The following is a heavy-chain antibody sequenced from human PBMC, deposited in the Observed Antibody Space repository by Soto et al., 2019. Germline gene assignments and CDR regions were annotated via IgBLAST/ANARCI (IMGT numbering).Heavy chain of an antibody. Sequence: QVQLQESGPGLVKPSDTLSLTCAVSGYSISSSNWWGWIRQPPGKGLEWIGYIYYSGTTYYNPSLKSRVAMSVDTSKNQCSLKLTSVTAVDTAVYYCARREIQGPIDYWGQGTLVTVSS. CDR2: IYYSGTT. CDR3: ARREIQGPIDY. J-gene: IGHJ4*02. D-gene: IGHD1-26*01. CDR1: GYSISSSNW. V-gene: IGHV4-28*01.